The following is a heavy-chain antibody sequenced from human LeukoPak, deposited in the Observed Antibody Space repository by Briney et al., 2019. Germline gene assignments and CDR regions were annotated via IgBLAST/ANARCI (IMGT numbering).Heavy chain of an antibody. V-gene: IGHV1-46*01. CDR3: ARDGAYCGGDCQYAFDI. J-gene: IGHJ3*02. Sequence: ASVKVSCKASGYTFTSYYMQWVRQAPGQGLEWMGIINPSGGSTRCAQKFQGRVTMTRDTSTSTVYMELSSLRSEDTAVYYCARDGAYCGGDCQYAFDIWGQGTMVTVSS. CDR2: INPSGGST. CDR1: GYTFTSYY. D-gene: IGHD2-21*02.